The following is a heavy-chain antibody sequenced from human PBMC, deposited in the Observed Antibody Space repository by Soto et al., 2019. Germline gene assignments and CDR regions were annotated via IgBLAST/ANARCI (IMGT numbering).Heavy chain of an antibody. J-gene: IGHJ6*03. CDR2: ISAYNGNT. V-gene: IGHV1-18*01. CDR3: ARVGYCSGGSCKYYYYMDV. Sequence: ASVKVSCKASGYTFTSYGISWVRQAPGQGLEWMGWISAYNGNTNYAQKLQGRVTMTTDTSTSTAYMELRSLRSDDTAVYYCARVGYCSGGSCKYYYYMDVWGKGTTVTVSS. D-gene: IGHD2-15*01. CDR1: GYTFTSYG.